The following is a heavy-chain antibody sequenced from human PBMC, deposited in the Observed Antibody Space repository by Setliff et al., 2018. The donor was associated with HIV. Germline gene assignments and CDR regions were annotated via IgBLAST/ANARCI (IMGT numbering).Heavy chain of an antibody. D-gene: IGHD3-16*01. J-gene: IGHJ4*02. CDR1: EGTFNNYN. Sequence: GASVKVSCKSSEGTFNNYNINWVRQAPGQGLEWMGGIIPVFDKTNIAQKFQGRVTITADESLSTVYMELTSLTSDDTAVYYCETEGGTRRPPGYWGQGTLVTVSS. V-gene: IGHV1-69*13. CDR2: IIPVFDKT. CDR3: ETEGGTRRPPGY.